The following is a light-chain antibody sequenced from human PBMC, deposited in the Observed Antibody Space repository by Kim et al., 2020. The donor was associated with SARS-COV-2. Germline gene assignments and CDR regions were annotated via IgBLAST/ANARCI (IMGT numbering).Light chain of an antibody. CDR3: QQDYNLPHT. CDR1: QTVTSNY. Sequence: EIVLTQSPATLSLSPGERATLSCRASQTVTSNYLSWYQQKPGQAPRVLIYGASTRATGIPARFSGSGSGTDFTLTISSLQPEDFAIYYCQQDYNLPHTFGQGTKLEI. J-gene: IGKJ2*01. V-gene: IGKV3D-7*01. CDR2: GAS.